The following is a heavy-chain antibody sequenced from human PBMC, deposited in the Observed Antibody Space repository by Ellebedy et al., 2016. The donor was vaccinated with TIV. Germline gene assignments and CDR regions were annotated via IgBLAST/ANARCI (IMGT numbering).Heavy chain of an antibody. CDR3: ARDGTRMAPSGRFDY. Sequence: AASVKVSCKASGYTFSSYGISWVRQAPGQGLEWMGWISTYNGNTNLAQKFQGRVTMTPDTSTSTAYMELRSLRSDDTAIYYCARDGTRMAPSGRFDYWGQGTLVTVSS. J-gene: IGHJ4*02. CDR2: ISTYNGNT. V-gene: IGHV1-18*01. D-gene: IGHD6-13*01. CDR1: GYTFSSYG.